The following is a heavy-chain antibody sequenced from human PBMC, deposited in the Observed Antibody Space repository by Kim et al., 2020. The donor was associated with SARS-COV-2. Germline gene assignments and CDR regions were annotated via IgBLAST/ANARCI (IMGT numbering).Heavy chain of an antibody. V-gene: IGHV3-33*01. J-gene: IGHJ4*02. CDR3: ARDSYGPRVYYFDY. CDR2: IWYDGSNK. Sequence: GGSLRLSCAASGFTFSSYGMHWVRQAPGKGLEWVAVIWYDGSNKYYADSVKGRFTISRDNSKNTLYLQMNSLRAEDTAVYYCARDSYGPRVYYFDYWGQGTLVTVSS. CDR1: GFTFSSYG. D-gene: IGHD5-18*01.